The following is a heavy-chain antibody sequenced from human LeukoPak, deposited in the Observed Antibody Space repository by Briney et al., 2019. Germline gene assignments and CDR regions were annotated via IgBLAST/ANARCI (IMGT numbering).Heavy chain of an antibody. Sequence: PGGSLRLSCAASGFTFSASWMLWVRQVPGKGLVWVSRIKSDGSGITYADSVRGRFTISRDNAQTSLYLQMNSLRAEDTAVYYCARASNPWLQLTWGQGTLVTVSS. J-gene: IGHJ5*02. CDR3: ARASNPWLQLT. D-gene: IGHD5-24*01. CDR1: GFTFSASW. V-gene: IGHV3-74*01. CDR2: IKSDGSGI.